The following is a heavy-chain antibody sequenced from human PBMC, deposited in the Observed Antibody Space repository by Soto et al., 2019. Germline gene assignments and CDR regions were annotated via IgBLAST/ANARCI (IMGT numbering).Heavy chain of an antibody. Sequence: ASVKVSCKASGGTFRNYGVNWVRQAPGQGLEWMGGIVPIFNKVKFAQKFQGRVTFTADASTTTAYMELSSLSSEDTAVYYCAKDRHYYDSGGYYYYYFDSWGPGTLVTVSS. V-gene: IGHV1-69*13. D-gene: IGHD3-22*01. J-gene: IGHJ4*02. CDR2: IVPIFNKV. CDR3: AKDRHYYDSGGYYYYYFDS. CDR1: GGTFRNYG.